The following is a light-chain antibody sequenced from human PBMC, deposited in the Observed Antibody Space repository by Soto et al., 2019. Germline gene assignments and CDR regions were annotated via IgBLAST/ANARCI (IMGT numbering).Light chain of an antibody. CDR2: WAS. CDR3: QQYYSSLT. CDR1: QTVFHSSYNKDF. V-gene: IGKV4-1*01. J-gene: IGKJ2*01. Sequence: DIVMTQSPVSLSVSLGERATINCKSSQTVFHSSYNKDFLAWYQQKPGQPPKLLFYWASTRESGVPARFSGGGSGTDVALTVSSLQAEDVAVYYGQQYYSSLTFGQGTKLEI.